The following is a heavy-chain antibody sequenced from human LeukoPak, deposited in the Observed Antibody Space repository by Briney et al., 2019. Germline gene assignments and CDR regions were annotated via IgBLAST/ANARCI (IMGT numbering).Heavy chain of an antibody. CDR2: IRYDGSNK. J-gene: IGHJ4*02. CDR3: AIPTTYSSSWYYFDY. Sequence: GGSLRLSCAASGFTFSSYGMHWVRQAPGKGLEWVAFIRYDGSNKYYADSVKGRFTISRDNSKNTLYLQMNSLRAEDTAVYYCAIPTTYSSSWYYFDYWGQGTLVTVSS. V-gene: IGHV3-30*02. D-gene: IGHD6-13*01. CDR1: GFTFSSYG.